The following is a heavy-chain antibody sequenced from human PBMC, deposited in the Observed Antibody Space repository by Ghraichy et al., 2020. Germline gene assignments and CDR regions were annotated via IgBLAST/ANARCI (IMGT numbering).Heavy chain of an antibody. V-gene: IGHV4-34*01. CDR2: INHSGST. D-gene: IGHD6-13*01. CDR1: GGSFSGYY. Sequence: SETLSLTCAVYGGSFSGYYWSWIRQPPGKGLEWIGEINHSGSTNYNPSLKSRVTISVDTSKNQFSLKLSSVTAADTAVYYCARAQQLGRTGYYGMDVWGQGTTVTVSS. J-gene: IGHJ6*02. CDR3: ARAQQLGRTGYYGMDV.